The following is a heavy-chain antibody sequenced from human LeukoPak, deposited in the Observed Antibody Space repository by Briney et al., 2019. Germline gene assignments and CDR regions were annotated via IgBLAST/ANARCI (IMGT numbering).Heavy chain of an antibody. CDR2: LSNDGNNY. J-gene: IGHJ3*02. Sequence: GMSLRLSCAASGFTFSENNVHWVRQAPGKGLEWVALLSNDGNNYAYADSVKGRFTLSGDNSKNTLYLQMNSLRAEDTAVYYCARVLRDYDSRAYDALDIWGQGTMVTVSS. CDR1: GFTFSENN. V-gene: IGHV3-30-3*01. D-gene: IGHD3-22*01. CDR3: ARVLRDYDSRAYDALDI.